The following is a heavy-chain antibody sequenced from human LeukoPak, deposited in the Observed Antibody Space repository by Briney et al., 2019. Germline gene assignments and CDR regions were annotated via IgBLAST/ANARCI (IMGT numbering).Heavy chain of an antibody. Sequence: GGSLRLFCAASGFTFSSYSMNWVRQAPGKGLEWVSSISSGSTYIYYADSVKGRFSISRDNAKNSLYLQMNSLRAEDTAVYYCARGRTSGGMTTDIDYWGQGTLVTVSS. D-gene: IGHD4-11*01. CDR1: GFTFSSYS. CDR3: ARGRTSGGMTTDIDY. V-gene: IGHV3-21*01. CDR2: ISSGSTYI. J-gene: IGHJ4*02.